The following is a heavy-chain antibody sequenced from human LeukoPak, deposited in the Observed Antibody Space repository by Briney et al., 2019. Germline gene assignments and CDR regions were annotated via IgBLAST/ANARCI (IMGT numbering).Heavy chain of an antibody. CDR3: AREESYGDYGLAN. CDR2: IWYDGSNK. D-gene: IGHD4-17*01. J-gene: IGHJ4*02. V-gene: IGHV3-33*01. Sequence: GRSLRLSCAASGFTFSSYGMQWVRQAPGKGLEWVAVIWYDGSNKYYADSVKGRFTISRDNSKNTLYLQMNSLRAEDTAVYYCAREESYGDYGLANWGQGTLVTVSS. CDR1: GFTFSSYG.